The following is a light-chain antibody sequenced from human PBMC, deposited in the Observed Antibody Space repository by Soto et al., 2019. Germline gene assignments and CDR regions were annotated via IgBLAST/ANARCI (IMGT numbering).Light chain of an antibody. CDR3: QQYNSYSKT. V-gene: IGKV1-9*01. J-gene: IGKJ1*01. CDR2: AAS. Sequence: IQLTQSPASLSASVGDRVTITCRASKGMSTYLAWYQQKPGKAPKLLIYAASTLQSGVPSRFSGSGSGTDFTLSINSLQPEDFATYYCQQYNSYSKTFGQGTKVDIK. CDR1: KGMSTY.